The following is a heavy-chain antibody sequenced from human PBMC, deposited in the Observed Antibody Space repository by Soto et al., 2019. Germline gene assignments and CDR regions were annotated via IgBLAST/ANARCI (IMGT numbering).Heavy chain of an antibody. CDR3: TTGGRYDYVWGAFDY. Sequence: GGSLRLSCAASGFTFSNAWMNWVRQAPGKGLEWVGRIKSKTDGGTTDYAAPVKGRFTISRDDSKNTLYLQMNSLKTEDTAVYYFTTGGRYDYVWGAFDYWGQGTLVTVSS. J-gene: IGHJ4*02. CDR1: GFTFSNAW. CDR2: IKSKTDGGTT. D-gene: IGHD3-16*01. V-gene: IGHV3-15*07.